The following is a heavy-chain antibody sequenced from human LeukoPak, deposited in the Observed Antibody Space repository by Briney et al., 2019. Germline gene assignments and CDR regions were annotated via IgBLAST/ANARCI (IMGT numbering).Heavy chain of an antibody. CDR3: ARGSVLMGYASFDY. CDR1: GGSFSGYY. D-gene: IGHD2-8*01. J-gene: IGHJ4*02. V-gene: IGHV4-34*12. Sequence: SETLSLTCTVYGGSFSGYYWTWIRQPPGKGLEWIAEIVQSGRTNYSPSLESRLTLSVDASKNQFSLKLSSVTAADTAVYYCARGSVLMGYASFDYWGQGALVTVSS. CDR2: IVQSGRT.